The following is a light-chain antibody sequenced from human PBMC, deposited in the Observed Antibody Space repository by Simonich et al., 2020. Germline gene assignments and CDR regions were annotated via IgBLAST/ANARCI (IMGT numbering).Light chain of an antibody. Sequence: QSALTKPASVSGYPGKSITISCPGTSSDVGSYNIVSRYQKHPGKAPKLMIYEGSKRPAEVSNRVAGSKSGNTASLTITGLQAENETDYYCSSYTSSSVVFGGGTKLTVL. CDR2: EGS. V-gene: IGLV2-14*02. J-gene: IGLJ2*01. CDR1: SSDVGSYNI. CDR3: SSYTSSSVV.